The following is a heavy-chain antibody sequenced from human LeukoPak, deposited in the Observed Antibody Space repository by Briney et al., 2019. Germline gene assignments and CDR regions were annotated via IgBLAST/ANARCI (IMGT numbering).Heavy chain of an antibody. CDR3: ASITAVAHAFNI. CDR1: GNRFTSYW. D-gene: IGHD4-23*01. V-gene: IGHV5-51*01. J-gene: IGHJ3*02. CDR2: IHLGDSET. Sequence: GESLKISCEGFGNRFTSYWIAWVRQTPGRGLEWMGIIHLGDSETRYSPTFQGRISFSADRSTATASLQWSSLKASDSAMYYCASITAVAHAFNIWGQGTLVTVSS.